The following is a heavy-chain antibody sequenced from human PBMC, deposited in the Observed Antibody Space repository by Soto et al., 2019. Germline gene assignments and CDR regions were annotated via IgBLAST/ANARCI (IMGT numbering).Heavy chain of an antibody. D-gene: IGHD3-9*01. V-gene: IGHV3-23*01. J-gene: IGHJ1*01. CDR3: AIENYDILTGYFRAGNFQH. Sequence: VGSLRLSCAASGFTFSSYAMSWVRQAPGKGLEWVSAISGSGGSTYYADSVKGRFTISRDNSKNTLYLQMNSLRAEDTAVYYCAIENYDILTGYFRAGNFQHWGQGTLVTVSS. CDR1: GFTFSSYA. CDR2: ISGSGGST.